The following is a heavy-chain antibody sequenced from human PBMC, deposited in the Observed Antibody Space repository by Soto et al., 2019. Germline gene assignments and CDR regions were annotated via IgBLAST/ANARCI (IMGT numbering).Heavy chain of an antibody. Sequence: AGPTLVNPTQTLTLTCTFSGFSLSTSGVGVGWIRQPPGKALEWLALSYWGNDKRYSPSLKNKVTISKDTSKNQVGLTMTHMGRVDRATYYCAKRPSGWFIFDYWGHGTLVTVSS. CDR3: AKRPSGWFIFDY. CDR2: SYWGNDK. D-gene: IGHD6-19*01. CDR1: GFSLSTSGVG. V-gene: IGHV2-5*02. J-gene: IGHJ4*01.